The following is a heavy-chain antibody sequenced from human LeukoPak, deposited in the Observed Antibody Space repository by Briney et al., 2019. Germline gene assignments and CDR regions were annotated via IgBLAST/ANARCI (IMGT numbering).Heavy chain of an antibody. Sequence: GGSLRLSCAASGFTVSRNHMSWVRQAPGKGLEWVSGIYSGGSTFDSDSVKGRFTSSRDTSKITFYLQMNSLRVEDTAVYYCAREATAPRPFSTDYYYYMDVWGKGTTVTVSS. J-gene: IGHJ6*03. D-gene: IGHD6-6*01. CDR3: AREATAPRPFSTDYYYYMDV. V-gene: IGHV3-66*02. CDR2: IYSGGST. CDR1: GFTVSRNH.